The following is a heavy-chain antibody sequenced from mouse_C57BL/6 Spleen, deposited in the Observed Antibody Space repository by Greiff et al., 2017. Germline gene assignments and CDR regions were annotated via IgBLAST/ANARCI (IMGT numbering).Heavy chain of an antibody. Sequence: QVQLQQPGAELVKPGASVKLSCKASGYTFTSYWMQWVKQRPGQGLEWIGEIDPSDSYTNYNQKFKGKATLTVDTSSSTAYMQLSSLTSEDSAVYYCARGGLLGGFADWGKGTLVTVSA. V-gene: IGHV1-50*01. CDR1: GYTFTSYW. CDR2: IDPSDSYT. D-gene: IGHD2-3*01. J-gene: IGHJ3*01. CDR3: ARGGLLGGFAD.